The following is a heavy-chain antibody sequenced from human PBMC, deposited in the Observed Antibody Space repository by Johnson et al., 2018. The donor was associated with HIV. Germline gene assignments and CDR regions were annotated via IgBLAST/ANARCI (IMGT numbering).Heavy chain of an antibody. D-gene: IGHD2-8*02. Sequence: VQLVESGGGLVQPGGSLRLSCAASGFTFSSYWMNWVRQAPGKGLEWVANIQQDGSEKYYVDSVKGRFTIFRDNAKNSLYLQMNSLKTEDTAVYYCTTDELSLLVVYADAFDIWGQGTMVTVSS. CDR1: GFTFSSYW. CDR3: TTDELSLLVVYADAFDI. CDR2: IQQDGSEK. J-gene: IGHJ3*02. V-gene: IGHV3-7*05.